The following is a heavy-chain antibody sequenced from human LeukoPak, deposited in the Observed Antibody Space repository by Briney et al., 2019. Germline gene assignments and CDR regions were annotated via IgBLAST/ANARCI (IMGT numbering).Heavy chain of an antibody. CDR1: GFTFSSYG. Sequence: GGSLRLSCTASGFTFSSYGMHWVRQAPGKGLEGVAVIWYDGSNKYYADSVKGRFTISRDNSKNTLYLQMNSLRAEDTAVYYCARVLVGATGGMDVWGQGTTVTVSS. CDR2: IWYDGSNK. CDR3: ARVLVGATGGMDV. V-gene: IGHV3-33*01. D-gene: IGHD1-26*01. J-gene: IGHJ6*02.